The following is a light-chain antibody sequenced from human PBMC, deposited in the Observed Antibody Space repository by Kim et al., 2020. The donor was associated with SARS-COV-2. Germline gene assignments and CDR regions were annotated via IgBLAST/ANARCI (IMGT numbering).Light chain of an antibody. CDR2: AAS. CDR3: QQYYSYPPT. J-gene: IGKJ1*01. V-gene: IGKV1-8*01. Sequence: ASAGDRVTITCRASQGISSYLAWYQQKPGKAPKLLIYAASTLQSGVPSRFSGSGSGTDFTLTISCLQSEDFATYYCQQYYSYPPTFGQGTKVDIK. CDR1: QGISSY.